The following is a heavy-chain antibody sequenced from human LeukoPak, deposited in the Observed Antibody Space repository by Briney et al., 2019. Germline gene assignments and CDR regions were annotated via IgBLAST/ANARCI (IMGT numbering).Heavy chain of an antibody. Sequence: SETLSLTCTVSGGSISSYYWSWIRQPPGKGLEWIVYIYYSGRTNYNPSLKSRVTISVDTSNNQLSLKLSSVTAADTAVYYCARHPNYYDSSAYYYVMDVWGQGTTVTVSS. D-gene: IGHD3-22*01. J-gene: IGHJ6*02. V-gene: IGHV4-59*08. CDR3: ARHPNYYDSSAYYYVMDV. CDR2: IYYSGRT. CDR1: GGSISSYY.